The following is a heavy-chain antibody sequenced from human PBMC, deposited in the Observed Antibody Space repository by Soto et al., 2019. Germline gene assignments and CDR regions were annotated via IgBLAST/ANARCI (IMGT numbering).Heavy chain of an antibody. J-gene: IGHJ6*02. V-gene: IGHV3-30*18. CDR3: AKQPAQYYYYYDLDV. CDR1: GFTFRSYG. Sequence: ESGGGVVQPGRSLRLSCAVSGFTFRSYGMHWVRQAPGKGLEWVAVVSYDGIYKYYADSVKGRFTISRDNSKNTLYLQMDSLRAEDTAVYYCAKQPAQYYYYYDLDVWGQGTTVTVSS. CDR2: VSYDGIYK.